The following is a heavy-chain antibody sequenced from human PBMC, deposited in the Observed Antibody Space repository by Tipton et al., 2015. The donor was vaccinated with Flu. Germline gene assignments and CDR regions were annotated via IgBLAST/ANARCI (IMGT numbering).Heavy chain of an antibody. J-gene: IGHJ4*02. CDR2: IKQDGSEK. D-gene: IGHD3-16*01. CDR3: AREGQIGVY. Sequence: SLRLSCAASGFIFSSYWMSWVRQAPGKGLEWVANIKQDGSEKYYVDSVKGRFTISRDNAKNSLYLQMNSLRAEDTAVYYCAREGQIGVYWGQGTLVTVSS. CDR1: GFIFSSYW. V-gene: IGHV3-7*01.